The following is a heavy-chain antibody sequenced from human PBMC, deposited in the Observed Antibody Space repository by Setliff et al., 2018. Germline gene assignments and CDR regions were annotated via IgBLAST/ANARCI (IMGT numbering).Heavy chain of an antibody. V-gene: IGHV4-61*09. CDR1: GGSISSGGFY. CDR3: ARESATIGEFPLYYFDK. Sequence: PSETLSLTCSVPGGSISSGGFYWSWIRQSAGRGLEWIGHFHTRGATDYNLSLKSRVTISLDSSKNQFSLRLSSVTAADAAVYFCARESATIGEFPLYYFDKWGQGIPVTVSS. J-gene: IGHJ4*02. CDR2: FHTRGAT. D-gene: IGHD3-10*01.